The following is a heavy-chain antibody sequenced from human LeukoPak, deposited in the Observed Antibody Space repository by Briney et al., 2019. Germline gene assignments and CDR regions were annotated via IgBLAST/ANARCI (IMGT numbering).Heavy chain of an antibody. CDR1: GGSISSGSYY. J-gene: IGHJ4*02. Sequence: SETLSLTCTVSGGSISSGSYYWSWIRQPAGKGLEWIGRIYYSGSTNYNPSLKSRVTISVDTSKNQFSLKLSSVTAADTAVYYCARGTPDDDYWGQGTLVTVSS. V-gene: IGHV4-61*10. D-gene: IGHD1-14*01. CDR2: IYYSGST. CDR3: ARGTPDDDY.